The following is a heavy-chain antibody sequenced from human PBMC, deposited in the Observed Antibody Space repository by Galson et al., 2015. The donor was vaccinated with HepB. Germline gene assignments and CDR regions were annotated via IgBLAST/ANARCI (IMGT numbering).Heavy chain of an antibody. CDR1: GYTFTSYA. D-gene: IGHD2-15*01. CDR3: ARGEYCSGGSCTPFDY. J-gene: IGHJ4*02. Sequence: SVKVSCKASGYTFTSYAMHWVRQAPGQRLEWMGWINAGNGNTKYSQKFQGRVTITRDTSASTAYMELSSLRSEDTAVYYCARGEYCSGGSCTPFDYWGQGTLVTVSS. V-gene: IGHV1-3*01. CDR2: INAGNGNT.